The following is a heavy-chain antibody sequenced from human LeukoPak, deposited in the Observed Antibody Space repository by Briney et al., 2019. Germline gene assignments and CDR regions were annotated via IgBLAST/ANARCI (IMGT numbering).Heavy chain of an antibody. CDR2: IYTSGST. CDR1: GGSISSYY. V-gene: IGHV4-4*07. D-gene: IGHD2-15*01. CDR3: ARGRCSGGSCYYYYYMDV. Sequence: SETLSLTCTVSGGSISSYYWSWIRQPAGKGLEWIGRIYTSGSTNYNPSLKSRVTMSVDTSKNQFSLKLSSVTAADTAVYYCARGRCSGGSCYYYYYMDVWGKGTTVTVSS. J-gene: IGHJ6*03.